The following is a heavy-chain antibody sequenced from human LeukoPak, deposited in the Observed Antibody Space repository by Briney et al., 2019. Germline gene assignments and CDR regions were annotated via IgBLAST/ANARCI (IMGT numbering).Heavy chain of an antibody. D-gene: IGHD3-22*01. J-gene: IGHJ4*02. CDR1: GGPINSYY. Sequence: SETLSLTCTVSGGPINSYYWSWIRQPAGKGLEWIGRTHISGSTNYNPSLKSRVTMSVDTSKNQFSLKLSSVTAAGTAVYYCVRGARMGYDSSGYYAYWGQGTLVTVSS. CDR2: THISGST. CDR3: VRGARMGYDSSGYYAY. V-gene: IGHV4-4*07.